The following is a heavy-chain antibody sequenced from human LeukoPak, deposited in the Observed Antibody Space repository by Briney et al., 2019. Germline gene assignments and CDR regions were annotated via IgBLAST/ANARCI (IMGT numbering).Heavy chain of an antibody. J-gene: IGHJ4*02. CDR1: GFTFSSYS. V-gene: IGHV3-48*02. CDR3: ARDLRSYGDQASDY. CDR2: ISSSSTTI. Sequence: GGSLRLSCAASGFTFSSYSMNWVRQAPGKGLEWVSYISSSSTTIYYADSVKGRFTIFRDNAKNSLYLQMNSLRDEDTAVYYCARDLRSYGDQASDYWGQGTLVTVSS. D-gene: IGHD4-17*01.